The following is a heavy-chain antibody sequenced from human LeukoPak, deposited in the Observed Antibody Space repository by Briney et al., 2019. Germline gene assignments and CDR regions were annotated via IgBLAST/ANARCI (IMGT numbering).Heavy chain of an antibody. J-gene: IGHJ4*02. CDR2: IYYSGST. CDR1: GGSISSGDYY. D-gene: IGHD3-10*01. V-gene: IGHV4-30-4*08. CDR3: ARDQSRNGSGLDY. Sequence: PSETLSLTYTVSGGSISSGDYYWSWIRQPPGKGLEWIGYIYYSGSTYYNPSLKSRVTTSVDTSKNQFSLKLSSVTAADTAVYYCARDQSRNGSGLDYWGQGTLVTVSS.